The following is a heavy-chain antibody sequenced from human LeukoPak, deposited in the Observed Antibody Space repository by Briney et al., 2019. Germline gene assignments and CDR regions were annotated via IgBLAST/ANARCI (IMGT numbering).Heavy chain of an antibody. V-gene: IGHV1-18*01. Sequence: ASVKVSCKASGYTFTKYGINWVRQAPGQGLEWMGWISPYNDNTKYAQILQGRVTMTTDTSTSTAYMELRSLRSDDTAVYYCARDEDDYSNTEAVYWGQGTLVTVSS. CDR3: ARDEDDYSNTEAVY. D-gene: IGHD4-11*01. CDR2: ISPYNDNT. CDR1: GYTFTKYG. J-gene: IGHJ4*02.